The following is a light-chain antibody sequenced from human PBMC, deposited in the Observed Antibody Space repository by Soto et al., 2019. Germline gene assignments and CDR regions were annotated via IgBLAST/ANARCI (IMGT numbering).Light chain of an antibody. CDR3: QKYNSHSQT. Sequence: ANNVNIACRASQNIDNNLHWYRQKSGKAPEVLIYAAFIFRDGVSLWFRGSGSGTAFSLTIPILQSEDFATFYCQKYNSHSQTFGQGTKVDI. CDR1: QNIDNN. J-gene: IGKJ1*01. V-gene: IGKV1-16*01. CDR2: AAF.